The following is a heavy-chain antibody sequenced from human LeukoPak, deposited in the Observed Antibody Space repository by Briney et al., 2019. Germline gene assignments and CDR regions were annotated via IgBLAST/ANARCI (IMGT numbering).Heavy chain of an antibody. CDR2: IYYSGST. V-gene: IGHV4-59*01. CDR1: GGSISSYY. Sequence: SETLSLTCTVSGGSISSYYWSWIRQPPGKGLEWIGYIYYSGSTNYNPSLKSRVTISVDTSKNQFSLKLSSVTAADTAVYYCARVGSSSQIYWGQGTLVTVSS. D-gene: IGHD6-13*01. CDR3: ARVGSSSQIY. J-gene: IGHJ4*02.